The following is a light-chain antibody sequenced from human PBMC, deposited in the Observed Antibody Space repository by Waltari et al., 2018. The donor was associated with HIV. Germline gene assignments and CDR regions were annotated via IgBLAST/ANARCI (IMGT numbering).Light chain of an antibody. CDR1: QSVLYSSNNKNY. V-gene: IGKV4-1*01. Sequence: DIVMTQSPDSLAVSLGERATINCKSSQSVLYSSNNKNYLAWYQQKPGQPPKLLIYWASTRESGVPDRFSGSGSGTDFTLTISSLQSEDFAVYYCQQYSKLPPWTFGQGTKVEVK. J-gene: IGKJ1*01. CDR2: WAS. CDR3: QQYSKLPPWT.